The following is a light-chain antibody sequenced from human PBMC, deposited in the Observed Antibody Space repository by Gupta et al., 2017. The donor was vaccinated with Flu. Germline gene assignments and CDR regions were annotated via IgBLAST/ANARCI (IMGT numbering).Light chain of an antibody. V-gene: IGLV2-23*01. CDR1: SSDVGSYHR. CDR2: EGR. CDR3: CSYAGNLV. J-gene: IGLJ3*02. Sequence: GQSITISVSGTSSDVGSYHRVSCYQQHPGKDPKLMIDEGRKRPSGVSNRFSGSKSGNTAALTFSGRQAEDEDDYYGCSYAGNLVFGGGTKLTVL.